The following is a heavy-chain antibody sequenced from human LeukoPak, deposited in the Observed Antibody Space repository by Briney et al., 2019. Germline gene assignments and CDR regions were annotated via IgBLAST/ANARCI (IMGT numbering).Heavy chain of an antibody. Sequence: GGSLRLPCAASGFIFSSYAMTWVRQAPGRGLEWLSTISGSGTTTYYVDSVKGRFTVSRDNSKNTLYLQMSSLRAGDTAVYYCAKAGHYGSGSYYSDYWGRGTLVTVSP. CDR3: AKAGHYGSGSYYSDY. CDR1: GFIFSSYA. CDR2: ISGSGTTT. D-gene: IGHD3-10*01. J-gene: IGHJ4*02. V-gene: IGHV3-23*01.